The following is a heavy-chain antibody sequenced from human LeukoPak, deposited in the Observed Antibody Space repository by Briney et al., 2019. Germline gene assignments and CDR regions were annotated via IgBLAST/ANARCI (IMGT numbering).Heavy chain of an antibody. CDR2: FDPEDSET. CDR1: GYTLTELS. V-gene: IGHV1-24*01. J-gene: IGHJ4*02. D-gene: IGHD5-12*01. CDR3: ATVAPHFKAMATSALLY. Sequence: SVKVSCKVAGYTLTELSMHWVRQAPGKGLEWMGGFDPEDSETIYAQKFQGTVTMTEDPSTDTAYMELSSLRSEDTAVYYRATVAPHFKAMATSALLYWGQGTLVTVSS.